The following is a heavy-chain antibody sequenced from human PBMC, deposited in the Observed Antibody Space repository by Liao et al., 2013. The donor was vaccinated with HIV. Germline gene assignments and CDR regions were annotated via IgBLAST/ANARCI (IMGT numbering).Heavy chain of an antibody. CDR1: GGSISSGSYY. CDR2: IYTSGST. D-gene: IGHD5-18*01. CDR3: ARLRGVQLWFVDPNDAFDI. Sequence: QVQLQESGPGLVKPSQTLSLTCTVSGGSISSGSYYWSWIRQPAGKGLEWIGRIYTSGSTNYNPSLKSRVTISVDTSKNQFSLKLSSVTAADTAVYYCARLRGVQLWFVDPNDAFDIWGQGTMVTVSS. V-gene: IGHV4-61*02. J-gene: IGHJ3*02.